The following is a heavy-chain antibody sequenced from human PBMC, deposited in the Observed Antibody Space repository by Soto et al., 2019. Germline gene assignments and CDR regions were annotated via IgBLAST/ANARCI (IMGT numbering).Heavy chain of an antibody. CDR2: ISYDGSNK. J-gene: IGHJ4*02. CDR1: GFTFTTYG. V-gene: IGHV3-30*18. CDR3: AKGWWELDS. Sequence: QVQLVESGGGVVQPGRSLRLSCAASGFTFTTYGMHWVRQAPGKGLEWVAVISYDGSNKYYADSVKGRFTISRDNSKNTVSLQMNSLRAEDTAVYYCAKGWWELDSWGQGTLVTVSS. D-gene: IGHD1-26*01.